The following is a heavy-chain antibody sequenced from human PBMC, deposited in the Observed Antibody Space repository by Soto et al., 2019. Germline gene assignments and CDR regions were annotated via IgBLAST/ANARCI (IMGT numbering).Heavy chain of an antibody. CDR1: GYTFTSYG. Sequence: ASVKVSCTASGYTFTSYGISWVRQAPGQGLEWMGGIIPIFGTANYAQKFQGRVTITADESTSTAYMELSSLRSEDTAVYYCARAPLDIVLVPAAFDYWGQGTLVTVSS. CDR3: ARAPLDIVLVPAAFDY. D-gene: IGHD2-2*01. V-gene: IGHV1-69*13. J-gene: IGHJ4*02. CDR2: IIPIFGTA.